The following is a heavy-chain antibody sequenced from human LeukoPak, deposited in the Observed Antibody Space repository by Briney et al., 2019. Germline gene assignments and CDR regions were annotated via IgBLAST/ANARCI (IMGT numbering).Heavy chain of an antibody. V-gene: IGHV4-39*01. CDR2: IYYSGST. D-gene: IGHD3-16*01. CDR3: ARHRGYYFDY. CDR1: GGSISSSSYY. J-gene: IGHJ4*02. Sequence: PSETLSLTRTVSGGSISSSSYYWGWIRQPPGKGLEWIGSIYYSGSTYYNPSLKSRVTISVDTSKNQFSLKLSSVTAADTAVYYCARHRGYYFDYWGQGTLVTVSS.